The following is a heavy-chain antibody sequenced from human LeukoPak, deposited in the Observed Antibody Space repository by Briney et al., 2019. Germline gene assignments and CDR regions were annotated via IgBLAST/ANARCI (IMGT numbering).Heavy chain of an antibody. CDR1: GYTFTGYY. J-gene: IGHJ5*02. Sequence: ASVKVSCKASGYTFTGYYTHWVRQAPGQGLEWMGWINPNSGGTNYAQKFQGRVTMTRDTSISTAYMELSRLRSDDTAVYYCARDRAVVVVAATGWFDPWGQGTLVTVSS. CDR3: ARDRAVVVVAATGWFDP. V-gene: IGHV1-2*02. CDR2: INPNSGGT. D-gene: IGHD2-15*01.